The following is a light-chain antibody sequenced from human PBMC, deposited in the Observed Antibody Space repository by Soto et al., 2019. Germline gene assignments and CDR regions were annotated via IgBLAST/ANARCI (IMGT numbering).Light chain of an antibody. J-gene: IGLJ2*01. CDR2: SDD. CDR1: SSNIGGNS. V-gene: IGLV1-44*01. CDR3: AAWDDNLNGTV. Sequence: QSALTQPPSASGTPGQRVTISCSGSSSNIGGNSVNWYQHLPGTAPKILMYSDDERPSGVPDRFSGSKSGTSASLAISGLQSEDEADYYCAAWDDNLNGTVFGGGTQLTVL.